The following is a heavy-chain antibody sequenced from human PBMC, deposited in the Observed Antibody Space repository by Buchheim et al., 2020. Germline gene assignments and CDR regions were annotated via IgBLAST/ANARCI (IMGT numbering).Heavy chain of an antibody. CDR1: GLTFSNFW. CDR2: IKQDGSEK. D-gene: IGHD3-9*01. Sequence: EVQLVESGGGLVQPGGSLRLSCAASGLTFSNFWMNWFRQAPGKGLEWVAIIKQDGSEKYTVDSVRGRFTFSRENAKDSLFFQMNSLRAEDTAVYYCAAGVGWLTDYWGQGTL. V-gene: IGHV3-7*01. J-gene: IGHJ4*02. CDR3: AAGVGWLTDY.